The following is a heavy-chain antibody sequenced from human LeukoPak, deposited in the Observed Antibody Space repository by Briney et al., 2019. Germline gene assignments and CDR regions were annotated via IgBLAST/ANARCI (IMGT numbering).Heavy chain of an antibody. J-gene: IGHJ6*03. V-gene: IGHV3-23*01. CDR1: GFTFSSYA. D-gene: IGHD3-16*02. CDR2: LSGSGGST. CDR3: AKVSSTYYYYMDV. Sequence: GGSLRLSCAASGFTFSSYAMSWVRQAPGKGLEWVSALSGSGGSTYYADSVEGRFTISRDNSKNTLYLQMNSLRAEDTAVYYCAKVSSTYYYYMDVWGKGTTVTVSS.